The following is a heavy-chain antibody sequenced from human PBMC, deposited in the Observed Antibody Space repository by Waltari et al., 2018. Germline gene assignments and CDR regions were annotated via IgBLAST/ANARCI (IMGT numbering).Heavy chain of an antibody. CDR2: IKQDGSEI. CDR1: GFDFSSYW. J-gene: IGHJ2*01. CDR3: ARDGEYCSGDKCYSYWYFDL. D-gene: IGHD2-15*01. Sequence: EVQLVESGGGLVQPGGSLRLSCAVSGFDFSSYWMSWVGRVPGKGLEWVANIKQDGSEIYYVDSVKGRFTISRDNAKNSLYLQMNSLRAEDTAMYYCARDGEYCSGDKCYSYWYFDLWGRGTLVTVSS. V-gene: IGHV3-7*01.